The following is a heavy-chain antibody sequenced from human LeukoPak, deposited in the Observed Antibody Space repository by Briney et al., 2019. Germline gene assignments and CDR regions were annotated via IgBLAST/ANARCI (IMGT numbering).Heavy chain of an antibody. V-gene: IGHV3-23*01. CDR3: AKDHIADGRGTSFDY. CDR1: GFTFSSYA. CDR2: ISGSGGST. J-gene: IGHJ4*02. D-gene: IGHD6-13*01. Sequence: GGSLRLSCAASGFTFSSYAMSWVRQAPGKGLEWVSAISGSGGSTYYADSVKGRFTISRDNSKNTLYLQMNSLRAEDTAVYYCAKDHIADGRGTSFDYWGQGTLVTVSS.